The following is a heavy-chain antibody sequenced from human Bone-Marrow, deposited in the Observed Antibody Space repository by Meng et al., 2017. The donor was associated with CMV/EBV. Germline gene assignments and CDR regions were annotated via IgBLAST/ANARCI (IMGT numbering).Heavy chain of an antibody. CDR1: GFTFSSYA. V-gene: IGHV3-23*01. Sequence: GGSLRLSCAASGFTFSSYAMSWVRQAPGKGLEWVSAISGSGGSTYYADSVKGRFTISRDNAKNSLYLQMNSLRAEDTAVYYCARDQFAGDYYYYGMDVWGQGTTVTVSS. D-gene: IGHD1-26*01. CDR3: ARDQFAGDYYYYGMDV. CDR2: ISGSGGST. J-gene: IGHJ6*02.